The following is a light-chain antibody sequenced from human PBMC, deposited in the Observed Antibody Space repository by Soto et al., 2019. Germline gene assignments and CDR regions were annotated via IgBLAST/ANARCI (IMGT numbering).Light chain of an antibody. J-gene: IGLJ1*01. CDR2: EVS. CDR1: SSDVGSYNR. Sequence: QSALTQPPSVSGSPGQSVTISCTGTSSDVGSYNRVSWYQQPPGTAPKLMIYEVSDRPSGVPDRFSGSKSGNTASLTIYGLQAEDEADYYCSSYTSSSTDVFGTGTKLTVL. CDR3: SSYTSSSTDV. V-gene: IGLV2-18*02.